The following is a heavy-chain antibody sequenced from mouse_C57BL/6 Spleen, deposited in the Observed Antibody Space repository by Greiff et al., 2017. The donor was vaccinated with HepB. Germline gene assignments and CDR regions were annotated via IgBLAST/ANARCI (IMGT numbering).Heavy chain of an antibody. CDR3: ARHGVYYGSSPWYFDV. J-gene: IGHJ1*03. D-gene: IGHD1-1*01. CDR1: GFSLTGYG. CDR2: IWSDGST. Sequence: QVQLKESGPGLVAPSQSLSITCTVSGFSLTGYGVHWVRQPPGKGLEWLVVIWSDGSTTYNSALKSRLSISKDNSKSQVFLKMNSLQTDDTAMYYCARHGVYYGSSPWYFDVWGTGTTVTVSS. V-gene: IGHV2-6-1*01.